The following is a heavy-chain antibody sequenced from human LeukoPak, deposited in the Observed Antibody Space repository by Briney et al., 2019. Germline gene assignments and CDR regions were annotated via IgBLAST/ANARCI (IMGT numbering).Heavy chain of an antibody. Sequence: ASVKVSCKASGYTFTGYYMHWVRQAPGQGLEWMGWINPNSGGTNYAQKFQGRVTMTRDTSISTAYVELSRLRSDDMAVYYCARLYGSGSTILYYYYGMDVWGQGTTVTVSS. CDR3: ARLYGSGSTILYYYYGMDV. CDR2: INPNSGGT. V-gene: IGHV1-2*02. D-gene: IGHD3-10*01. CDR1: GYTFTGYY. J-gene: IGHJ6*02.